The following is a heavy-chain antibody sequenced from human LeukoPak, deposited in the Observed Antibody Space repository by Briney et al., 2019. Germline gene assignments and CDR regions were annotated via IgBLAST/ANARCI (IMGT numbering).Heavy chain of an antibody. J-gene: IGHJ4*02. CDR1: GGSFSGYY. D-gene: IGHD6-6*01. V-gene: IGHV4-34*01. Sequence: PSETLSLTCAVYGGSFSGYYWSWIRQPPGKGLDWIGEINHSGSTNYNPSLKSRVTISVDTSKNQFSLKLSSVTAADTAVYYCARVQGSSSSARGFDYWGQGTLVTVSS. CDR2: INHSGST. CDR3: ARVQGSSSSARGFDY.